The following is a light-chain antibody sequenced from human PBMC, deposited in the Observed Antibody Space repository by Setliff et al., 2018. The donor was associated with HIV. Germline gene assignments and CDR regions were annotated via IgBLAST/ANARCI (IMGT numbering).Light chain of an antibody. CDR2: DVT. Sequence: QSALTQPASVSGSPGQSITISCSGTSSDVGGYNYASWYQQHPGKAPKLIICDVTKRPSGVPNRFSGSKSGNTASLTISGLQAEDEADYYCTSYTSSNTFLFGGGTKVTVL. CDR3: TSYTSSNTFL. V-gene: IGLV2-14*01. CDR1: SSDVGGYNY. J-gene: IGLJ2*01.